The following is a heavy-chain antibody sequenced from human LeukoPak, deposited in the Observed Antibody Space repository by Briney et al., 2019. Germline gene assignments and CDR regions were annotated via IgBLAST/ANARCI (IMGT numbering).Heavy chain of an antibody. J-gene: IGHJ3*02. CDR2: VYYTGTT. CDR1: GGPLSSSSHY. V-gene: IGHV4-39*02. D-gene: IGHD3-22*01. CDR3: AASYDSSGDYYFTYAFDI. Sequence: PSETLSLTCSVSGGPLSSSSHYWAWIRHAPGKGLEWFGSVYYTGTTYYNPSFKTRLTISVDTSKKYFYLNLKSATAADTAVYYCAASYDSSGDYYFTYAFDIWGQGTKVAVSS.